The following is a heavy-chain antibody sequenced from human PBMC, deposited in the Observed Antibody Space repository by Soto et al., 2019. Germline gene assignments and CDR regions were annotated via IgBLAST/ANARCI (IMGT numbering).Heavy chain of an antibody. CDR2: IIPIFGIV. V-gene: IGHV1-69*13. D-gene: IGHD1-1*01. CDR1: GGTFSSYP. J-gene: IGHJ4*02. Sequence: EASVKVSCKASGGTFSSYPLSWVRQAPGQGLEWMGQIIPIFGIVKSAQKFQGRVSITADESTGTAYMELSSLKSEDTAVYYCARPRTTGTTKGYDYWGQGTLVTVSS. CDR3: ARPRTTGTTKGYDY.